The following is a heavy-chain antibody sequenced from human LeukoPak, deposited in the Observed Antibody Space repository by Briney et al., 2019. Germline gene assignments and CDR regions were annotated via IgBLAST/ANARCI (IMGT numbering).Heavy chain of an antibody. CDR1: GFTFSAYW. CDR2: INSDGSGT. V-gene: IGHV3-74*01. J-gene: IGHJ4*02. D-gene: IGHD7-27*01. CDR3: TRDKSGDLDY. Sequence: PGGSLRLSCAASGFTFSAYWMHWVRQTPEKGLVWVSRINSDGSGTSYADSVKGRFTISRDNAKNTLYLQMNSLRAEDMAVYYCTRDKSGDLDYWGQGTQVTVSS.